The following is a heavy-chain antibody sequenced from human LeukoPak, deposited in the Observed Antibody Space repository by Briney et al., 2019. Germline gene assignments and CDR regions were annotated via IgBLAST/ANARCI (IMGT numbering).Heavy chain of an antibody. CDR2: INSDGSST. Sequence: GGSLRLSCAASGFTFSSYWMHWVRQGPGKGLVWVSRINSDGSSTSYADSVKGRFTISRDNAENTLYLQMNSLRAEDTAVYYCARGDSSGYYYYSGLFDYWGQGTLVTVSS. J-gene: IGHJ4*02. CDR3: ARGDSSGYYYYSGLFDY. V-gene: IGHV3-74*01. CDR1: GFTFSSYW. D-gene: IGHD3-22*01.